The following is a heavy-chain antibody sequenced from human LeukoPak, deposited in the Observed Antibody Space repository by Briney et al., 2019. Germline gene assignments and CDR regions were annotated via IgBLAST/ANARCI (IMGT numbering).Heavy chain of an antibody. CDR1: GFTFDDYA. Sequence: PGGSLRLSCAASGFTFDDYAMHWVRQAPGKGLEWVSLISGGGGSTYYADSVKGRFTISRDNSKNSLYLQMNSLRTEDTALYYCAEGLSGGSWLGDYWGQGTLVTVSS. D-gene: IGHD2-15*01. V-gene: IGHV3-43*02. J-gene: IGHJ4*02. CDR2: ISGGGGST. CDR3: AEGLSGGSWLGDY.